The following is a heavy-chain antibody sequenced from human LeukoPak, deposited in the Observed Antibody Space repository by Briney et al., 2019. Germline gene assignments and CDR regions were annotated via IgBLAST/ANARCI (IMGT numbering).Heavy chain of an antibody. CDR3: ARPAAAIPPY. V-gene: IGHV3-21*01. Sequence: GGSLRLSCAVSGFTFSSYSMNWVRQAPGKGLEWVSSITATSSYIYYADSVRGRFTISRDNAKNSLYLQMNRLRAEGTAVYYCARPAAAIPPYWGQGTLVTVSS. CDR1: GFTFSSYS. J-gene: IGHJ4*02. D-gene: IGHD6-13*01. CDR2: ITATSSYI.